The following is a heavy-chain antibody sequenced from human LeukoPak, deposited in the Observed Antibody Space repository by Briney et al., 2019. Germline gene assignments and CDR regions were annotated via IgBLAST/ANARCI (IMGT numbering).Heavy chain of an antibody. CDR1: GGSISSGGYS. J-gene: IGHJ5*02. D-gene: IGHD2-2*01. V-gene: IGHV4-30-2*01. Sequence: SETLSLTCAVSGGSISSGGYSWSWIRQPPGKGLEWIGYIYHSGSTYYNPSLKSRVTISVDRSKNQFSLKLSSVTAADTAVYYCARGRRDCSSTSCYRKYSAKYNWFDPWGQGTLVTVSS. CDR2: IYHSGST. CDR3: ARGRRDCSSTSCYRKYSAKYNWFDP.